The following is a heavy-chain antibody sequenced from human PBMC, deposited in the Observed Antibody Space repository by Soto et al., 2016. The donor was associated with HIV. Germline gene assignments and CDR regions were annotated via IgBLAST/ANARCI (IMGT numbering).Heavy chain of an antibody. CDR2: INHSGNS. CDR3: ARRGXSSGNYYRSWYFDL. CDR1: GGSFSGYY. J-gene: IGHJ2*01. V-gene: IGHV4-34*01. D-gene: IGHD3-22*01. Sequence: QVQLQQWGAGLLKPSETLSLTCAVYGGSFSGYYWTWIRQPPGKGLEWIGEINHSGNSNNNPSLKSRLTISVDTSKNQFSLKLSSVTAADTAVYYCARRGXSSGNYYRSWYFDLVGPWPPRXLSRQ.